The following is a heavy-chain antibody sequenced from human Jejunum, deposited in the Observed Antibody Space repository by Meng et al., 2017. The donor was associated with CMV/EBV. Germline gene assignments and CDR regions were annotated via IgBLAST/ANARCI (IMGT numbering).Heavy chain of an antibody. D-gene: IGHD2/OR15-2a*01. CDR2: ISTSSTDI. V-gene: IGHV3-21*01. CDR1: GFNLRTYN. Sequence: GFNLRTYNMNWVRQAPGKGLEWVSSISTSSTDIYYADSVKGRFTIFRNNARNALYLQMNSLRAEDTAVYYCVRDGYRIVRPDVFDIWGQGTVVTVSS. J-gene: IGHJ3*02. CDR3: VRDGYRIVRPDVFDI.